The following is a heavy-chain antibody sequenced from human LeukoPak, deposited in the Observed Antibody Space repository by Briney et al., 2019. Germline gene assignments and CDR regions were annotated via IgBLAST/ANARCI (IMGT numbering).Heavy chain of an antibody. J-gene: IGHJ1*01. CDR1: GGSISSDNW. CDR3: ATNGWYCLDH. V-gene: IGHV4-4*02. Sequence: SETLSLTCAVSGGSISSDNWWSWVRQPPGKGLEWIGEIYHSGSTNYNPSLQSRVTISVDKSNNHFSLRLTSVTAADTAVYYCATNGWYCLDHWGQGALVTVSS. CDR2: IYHSGST. D-gene: IGHD6-19*01.